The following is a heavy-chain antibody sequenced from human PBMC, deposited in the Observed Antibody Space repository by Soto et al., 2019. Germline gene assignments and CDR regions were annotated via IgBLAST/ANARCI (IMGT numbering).Heavy chain of an antibody. CDR2: IYYSGST. CDR3: ARDGDSGSYDYFDY. CDR1: GGSVSSGSYY. D-gene: IGHD1-26*01. J-gene: IGHJ4*02. Sequence: LSLTCTVSGGSVSSGSYYWSWIRQPPGKGLEWIGYIYYSGSTNYNPSLKSRVTISVDTSKNQFSLKLSSVTAADTAVYYCARDGDSGSYDYFDYWGQGTLVTVSS. V-gene: IGHV4-61*01.